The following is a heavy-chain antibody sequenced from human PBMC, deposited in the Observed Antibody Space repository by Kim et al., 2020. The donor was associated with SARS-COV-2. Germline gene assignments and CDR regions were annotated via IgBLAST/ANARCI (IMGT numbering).Heavy chain of an antibody. D-gene: IGHD6-19*01. CDR1: GFTFSRHG. V-gene: IGHV3-30*03. CDR2: MSDDGTYQ. Sequence: GGSLRLSCAASGFTFSRHGIQWVRQAPGKGLEWVAVMSDDGTYQYYADSLKGRVTISRDNSKNTLSLQMNRLRVEDTAVYYCATSYNSGWPIYQNYGMDVWGQGTTVTVSS. J-gene: IGHJ6*02. CDR3: ATSYNSGWPIYQNYGMDV.